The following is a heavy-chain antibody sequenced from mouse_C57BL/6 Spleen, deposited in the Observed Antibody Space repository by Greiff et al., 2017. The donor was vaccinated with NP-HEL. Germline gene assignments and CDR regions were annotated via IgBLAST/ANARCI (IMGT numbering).Heavy chain of an antibody. D-gene: IGHD1-1*01. V-gene: IGHV1-55*01. J-gene: IGHJ3*01. CDR1: GYTFTSYW. Sequence: QVQLQQPGAELVKPGASVKMSCKASGYTFTSYWITWVKQRPGQGLEWIGDIFPGSGSTNYNEKFKSKATLTVDTSSSTAYMQLSSLTSEDSAVYYCARYRYGSSYEFAYWGQGTLVTVSA. CDR3: ARYRYGSSYEFAY. CDR2: IFPGSGST.